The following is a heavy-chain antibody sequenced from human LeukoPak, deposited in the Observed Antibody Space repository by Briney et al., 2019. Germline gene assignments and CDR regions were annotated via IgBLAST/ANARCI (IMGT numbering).Heavy chain of an antibody. D-gene: IGHD6-19*01. CDR3: ARDIGSGWPPDY. CDR1: GFTFSSYV. V-gene: IGHV3-30*04. CDR2: ISYDGSNK. Sequence: GGSLRLSCAASGFTFSSYVMHWVRQAPGKGLEWVAVISYDGSNKYYADSVKGRFTISRDNSKNTLYLQMNSLRAEDTAVYYCARDIGSGWPPDYWGQGTLVTVSS. J-gene: IGHJ4*02.